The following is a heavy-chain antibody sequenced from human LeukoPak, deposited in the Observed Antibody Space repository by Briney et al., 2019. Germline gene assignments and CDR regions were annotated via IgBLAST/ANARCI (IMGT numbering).Heavy chain of an antibody. Sequence: SETLSLTCTVSGGSISNSRYYWGWIRQPPGRGLEWIGSIYYSGSTHYTPSLKSRVTISVDTSKNQFSLKLSSVTAADTAVYYCATNSSGWVFDYWGQGTQVTVSS. V-gene: IGHV4-39*01. J-gene: IGHJ4*02. D-gene: IGHD6-19*01. CDR1: GGSISNSRYY. CDR3: ATNSSGWVFDY. CDR2: IYYSGST.